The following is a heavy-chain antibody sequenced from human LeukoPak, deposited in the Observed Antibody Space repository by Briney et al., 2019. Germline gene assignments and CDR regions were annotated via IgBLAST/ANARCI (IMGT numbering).Heavy chain of an antibody. V-gene: IGHV3-74*01. Sequence: GGSLRLSCVASGFTFSYYSMNWVRQAPGKGLVWVSHIKSDGSSTSYADSVKGRFTISRDNAKNTLYLQMNSLRAEDTAVYYCARDVRGYSGYDYAFDYWGQGTLVTVSS. CDR3: ARDVRGYSGYDYAFDY. CDR2: IKSDGSST. J-gene: IGHJ4*02. D-gene: IGHD5-12*01. CDR1: GFTFSYYS.